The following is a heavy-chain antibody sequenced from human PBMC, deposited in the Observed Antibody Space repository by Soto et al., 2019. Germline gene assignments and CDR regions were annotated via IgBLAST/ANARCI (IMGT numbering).Heavy chain of an antibody. V-gene: IGHV3-48*02. Sequence: PGGSLRLSCTPSGFIFSDYSMNWVRQAPGKGLEWISYITTTGSTMYYADSVKGRFTISRDNAKNSLYLQMNSLRDEDTAVYYCARDSSGRQYYGMDVWGQGTTVTVSS. D-gene: IGHD3-22*01. CDR2: ITTTGSTM. J-gene: IGHJ6*02. CDR1: GFIFSDYS. CDR3: ARDSSGRQYYGMDV.